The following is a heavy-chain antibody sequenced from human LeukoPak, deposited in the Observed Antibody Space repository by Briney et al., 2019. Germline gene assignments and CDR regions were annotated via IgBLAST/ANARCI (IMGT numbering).Heavy chain of an antibody. CDR1: GFTLSASW. Sequence: GGSLRLSCVASGFTLSASWMSWVRQAPGKGLEWVANIREDASQIGYIDSVKGRFTISRGNARNSVYLQMDSLRVEDTAVYYCVKDTWAVVTAILDYWGQGTLVTVSS. D-gene: IGHD2-21*02. J-gene: IGHJ4*02. CDR3: VKDTWAVVTAILDY. CDR2: IREDASQI. V-gene: IGHV3-7*01.